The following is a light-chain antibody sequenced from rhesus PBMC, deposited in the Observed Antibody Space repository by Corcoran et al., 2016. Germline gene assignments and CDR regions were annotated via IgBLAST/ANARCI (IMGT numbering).Light chain of an antibody. CDR3: QQHDIAPRT. CDR1: QAISIW. V-gene: IGKV1-21*01. Sequence: DIQMTQSPSSLSASVGDRVTITCRASQAISIWLAWHQQKPGKAPKLLIYKASALESGVPSRFSGSGSGTEFTLTIGNLQPEDFATYYCQQHDIAPRTFGQGTKVEIK. J-gene: IGKJ1*01. CDR2: KAS.